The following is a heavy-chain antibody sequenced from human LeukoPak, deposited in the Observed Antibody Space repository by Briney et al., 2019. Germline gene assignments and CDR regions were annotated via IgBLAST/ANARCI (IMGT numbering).Heavy chain of an antibody. Sequence: PSETLSLTCAVYGGSFSGYYWSWIRQPPGKGLEWIASIHYSETTYYNPSLKSRVTISVDTSKNHFSLKLSSVTAADTAVYYCARGPTYQPIDYWGQGTLVTVSS. D-gene: IGHD2-2*01. CDR3: ARGPTYQPIDY. V-gene: IGHV4-34*01. CDR1: GGSFSGYY. J-gene: IGHJ4*02. CDR2: IHYSETT.